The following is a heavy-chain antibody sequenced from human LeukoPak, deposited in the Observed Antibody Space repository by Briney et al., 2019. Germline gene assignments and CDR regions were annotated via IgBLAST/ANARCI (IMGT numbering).Heavy chain of an antibody. J-gene: IGHJ4*02. CDR3: ARGRVPGVVVPAAMIY. V-gene: IGHV3-21*01. CDR1: GFTFSTYS. Sequence: GGSLRLSCAASGFTFSTYSMNWVRQAPGKGLDWVSSISSTSTYIYYADSVKGRFTMSRDNAKNSLYLQMNSLRAEDTAVYYCARGRVPGVVVPAAMIYWGQGTLVTVSS. D-gene: IGHD2-2*01. CDR2: ISSTSTYI.